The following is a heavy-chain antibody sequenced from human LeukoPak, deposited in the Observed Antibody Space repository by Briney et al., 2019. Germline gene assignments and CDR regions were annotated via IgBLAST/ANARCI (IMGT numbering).Heavy chain of an antibody. V-gene: IGHV3-30*18. CDR1: GFTFTNYN. Sequence: GRSLRLSCAASGFTFTNYNMHWVRQTPGKGLQWVAAILYDGSKKYYADSVKGRFSVYRDNSNYTLYLQMNSLKTEDTAVYSCANFDGDSQAFHIWSQGTMVTVSS. J-gene: IGHJ3*02. D-gene: IGHD3-9*01. CDR3: ANFDGDSQAFHI. CDR2: ILYDGSKK.